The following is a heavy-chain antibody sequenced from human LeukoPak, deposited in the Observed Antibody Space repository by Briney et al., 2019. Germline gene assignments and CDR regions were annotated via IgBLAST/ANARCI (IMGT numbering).Heavy chain of an antibody. CDR2: IWYDGSYI. Sequence: GGSLRLSCAASGFTFSSHGMHWVRQAPGTGLEWVAVIWYDGSYIYYADSVKGRFTISRDNSKNTLYLQMNSLRAEDTAVYYCARDHITMVRGVIILLYGMDVWGQGTTVTVSS. D-gene: IGHD3-10*01. J-gene: IGHJ6*02. CDR3: ARDHITMVRGVIILLYGMDV. V-gene: IGHV3-33*01. CDR1: GFTFSSHG.